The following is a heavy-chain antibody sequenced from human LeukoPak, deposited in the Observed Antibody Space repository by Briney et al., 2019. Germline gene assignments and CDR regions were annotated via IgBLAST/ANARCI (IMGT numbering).Heavy chain of an antibody. J-gene: IGHJ4*02. V-gene: IGHV4-39*07. CDR2: IYYSGST. D-gene: IGHD6-13*01. CDR1: GGSISSSSYY. CDR3: ARLDVAAAAPDY. Sequence: PSETLSLTCTVSGGSISSSSYYWGWIRQPPGKGLEWIGSIYYSGSTYYNPSLKSRVTISVDTSKNQFSLKLSSVTAADTAVYYCARLDVAAAAPDYWVQGTLVTVSS.